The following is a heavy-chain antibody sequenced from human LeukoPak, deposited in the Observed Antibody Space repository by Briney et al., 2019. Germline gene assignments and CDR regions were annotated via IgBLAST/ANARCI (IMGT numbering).Heavy chain of an antibody. CDR1: GGTFSSYA. V-gene: IGHV1-69*06. Sequence: SVKVSCKASGGTFSSYAISWVRQAPGQGLEWMGGIIPIFGTANYAQKFQGRVTITADKSTSTAYMELSSLRSGDTAVYYCASVYVMGYCSGGSCYSGLDYWGQGTLVTVSS. D-gene: IGHD2-15*01. CDR2: IIPIFGTA. CDR3: ASVYVMGYCSGGSCYSGLDY. J-gene: IGHJ4*02.